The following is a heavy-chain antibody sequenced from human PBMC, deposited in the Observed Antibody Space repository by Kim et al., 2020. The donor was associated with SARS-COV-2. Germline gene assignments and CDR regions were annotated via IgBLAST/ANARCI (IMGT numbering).Heavy chain of an antibody. V-gene: IGHV3-74*01. Sequence: GGSLRLSCAASGLTFSSYFMHWVRQAPGKGLIWVSRINSDGSTTTYADFVEGRFTISRDNAKNTVYLQMNSLRAEDTAVYYCASHRPGGKGMDAWGQGTTVTVS. CDR2: INSDGSTT. J-gene: IGHJ6*02. D-gene: IGHD6-6*01. CDR3: ASHRPGGKGMDA. CDR1: GLTFSSYF.